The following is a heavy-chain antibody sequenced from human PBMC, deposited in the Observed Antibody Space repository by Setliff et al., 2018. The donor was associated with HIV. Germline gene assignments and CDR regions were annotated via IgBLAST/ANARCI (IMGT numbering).Heavy chain of an antibody. CDR3: ARVPHRVVGTTTLLYHFDY. Sequence: SETLSLTCTVSGGSISSYYGSWIRQSAGKGLEWIGRIYSSGSTNYNPSLKSRVTISVDTTTNQVSLQVNSVTAVDTAVYYCARVPHRVVGTTTLLYHFDYWGLGTLVTVSS. D-gene: IGHD1-26*01. V-gene: IGHV4-4*07. CDR2: IYSSGST. CDR1: GGSISSYY. J-gene: IGHJ4*02.